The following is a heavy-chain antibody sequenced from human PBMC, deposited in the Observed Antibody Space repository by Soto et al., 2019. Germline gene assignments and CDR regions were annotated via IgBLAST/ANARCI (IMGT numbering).Heavy chain of an antibody. CDR2: ISAYNGNR. CDR1: GYTFTSYG. D-gene: IGHD1-1*01. V-gene: IGHV1-18*01. Sequence: QVQLVQSGAEVKKPGASVKVSCKASGYTFTSYGISRVRQAPGQGLEWMGWISAYNGNRNYAQKLKGRVTMTTDTHTSTAYMERRSLRSDHTAVYYCARGRGYAPQYFDYWGQGTLVTLSS. J-gene: IGHJ4*02. CDR3: ARGRGYAPQYFDY.